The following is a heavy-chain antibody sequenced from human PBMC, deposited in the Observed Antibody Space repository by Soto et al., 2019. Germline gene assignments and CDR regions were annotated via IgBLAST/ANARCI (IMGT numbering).Heavy chain of an antibody. D-gene: IGHD1-7*01. Sequence: ASVKVSCKASGYTFTSYGISWVRQAPGQGLEWMGWISAYNGNTNYAQKLQGRVTMTTDTSTSTAYVELRSLRSDDTAVYYCARVLKTGTTKGYYFGYGGQGTRVTVSS. CDR2: ISAYNGNT. CDR3: ARVLKTGTTKGYYFGY. CDR1: GYTFTSYG. J-gene: IGHJ4*02. V-gene: IGHV1-18*01.